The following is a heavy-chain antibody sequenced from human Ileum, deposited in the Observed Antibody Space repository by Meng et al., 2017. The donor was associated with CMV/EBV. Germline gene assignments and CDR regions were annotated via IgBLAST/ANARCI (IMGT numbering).Heavy chain of an antibody. V-gene: IGHV4-34*01. CDR1: GGSFSGYY. CDR3: ASGKSNLEY. D-gene: IGHD4-11*01. CDR2: FNHYGST. Sequence: VLLQEWGAGLLKPSETLSLTCAVYGGSFSGYYWSWIRQVPGKGLEWIGEFNHYGSTNYHPSLKSRVTISVDTTKNQFSLNLSSVTAADTAVYYCASGKSNLEYWGQGTLVTVSS. J-gene: IGHJ4*02.